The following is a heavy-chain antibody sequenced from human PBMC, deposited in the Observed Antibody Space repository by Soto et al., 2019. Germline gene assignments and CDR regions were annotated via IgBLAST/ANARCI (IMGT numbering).Heavy chain of an antibody. D-gene: IGHD1-1*01. V-gene: IGHV1-2*04. CDR2: INPNSGGT. Sequence: ASVKVSCKASGYTFTGYYMHWVRQAPGQGLEWMGWINPNSGGTNYAQKFQGWVTMTRDTSISTAYMELSRLRSDDTAVYYCARGGWETGTQNWFDPWGQGTLVTVSS. CDR3: ARGGWETGTQNWFDP. CDR1: GYTFTGYY. J-gene: IGHJ5*02.